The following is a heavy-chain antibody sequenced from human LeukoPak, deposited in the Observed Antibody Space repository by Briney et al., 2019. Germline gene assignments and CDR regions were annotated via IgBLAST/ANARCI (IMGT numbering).Heavy chain of an antibody. D-gene: IGHD1-26*01. CDR2: ISGSGDTT. Sequence: GGSLRLSCAASGFTFSSYAMTWVRQAPGKGLEWVSVISGSGDTTYYADSVKGRFTISRDNSRNTLYLQMNSLRGDDTAVYYCAKDVGKWESLHFFDYWGQGTLVTVSS. V-gene: IGHV3-23*01. CDR3: AKDVGKWESLHFFDY. CDR1: GFTFSSYA. J-gene: IGHJ4*02.